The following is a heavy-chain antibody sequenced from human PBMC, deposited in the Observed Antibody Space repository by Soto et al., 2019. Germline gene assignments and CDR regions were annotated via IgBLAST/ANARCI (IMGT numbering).Heavy chain of an antibody. CDR3: ARERSGRSDY. CDR2: MNPNSGTT. J-gene: IGHJ4*02. V-gene: IGHV1-8*01. D-gene: IGHD1-26*01. CDR1: GYTFTSYD. Sequence: QVQLVQSWAEVKKPGASVKVSCKTSGYTFTSYDINWVRQATGQGLEWMGWMNPNSGTTGYSQKFQGRVTMTRNTSITTVYMELSSLRYEDTAVYYCARERSGRSDYWGQDTVVTVSS.